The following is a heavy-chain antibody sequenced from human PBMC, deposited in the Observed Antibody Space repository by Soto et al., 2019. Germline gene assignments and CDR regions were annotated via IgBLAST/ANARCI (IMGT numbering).Heavy chain of an antibody. V-gene: IGHV3-21*01. Sequence: EVQLVESGGGLVKPGGSLRLSCAASGFTFSSYSMNWVRQAPGKGLEWVSSISSSSSYIYYADSVKGRFTISRDNAKNSLXLQMTSLGAEDTAVYYCARPYCSSTSCYDDWYFDLWGRGTLVTVSS. CDR3: ARPYCSSTSCYDDWYFDL. J-gene: IGHJ2*01. CDR2: ISSSSSYI. D-gene: IGHD2-2*01. CDR1: GFTFSSYS.